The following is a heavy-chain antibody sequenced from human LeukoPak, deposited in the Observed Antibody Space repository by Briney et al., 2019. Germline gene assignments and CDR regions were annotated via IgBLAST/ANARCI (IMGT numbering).Heavy chain of an antibody. CDR1: GGSFSGYY. J-gene: IGHJ3*02. V-gene: IGHV4-34*01. CDR3: ARGCRACIRLWRLRALAFDI. D-gene: IGHD5-18*01. CDR2: INHSGST. Sequence: PSETLSLTCAVYGGSFSGYYWSWIRQPPGKGLEWIGEINHSGSTNYNPSLKSRVTISVDTSKNQFSLKLSSVTAADTAVYYCARGCRACIRLWRLRALAFDIWGQGTMVTVSS.